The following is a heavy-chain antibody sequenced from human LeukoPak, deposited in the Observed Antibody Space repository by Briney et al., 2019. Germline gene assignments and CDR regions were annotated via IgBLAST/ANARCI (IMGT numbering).Heavy chain of an antibody. Sequence: PSETLSLTCTVSGYSINSGYYWGWIRQPPGKGLEWIGNIYHSGSTYYNPSLKSRVTISVDTSKNQFSLRLKSVTAADTAVYYCAKDRAWIQFWFWGQGTLVTVSS. CDR1: GYSINSGYY. CDR3: AKDRAWIQFWF. D-gene: IGHD5-18*01. J-gene: IGHJ4*02. V-gene: IGHV4-38-2*02. CDR2: IYHSGST.